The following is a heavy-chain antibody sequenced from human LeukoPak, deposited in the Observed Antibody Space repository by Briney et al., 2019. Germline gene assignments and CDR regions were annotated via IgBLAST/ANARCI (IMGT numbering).Heavy chain of an antibody. D-gene: IGHD4-17*01. CDR1: GFTFSSYA. Sequence: PGGSLRLSCAASGFTFSSYAMHWVRQAPGKGLEWVAVVSYDGSNKYYADSVKGRFTISRDNSKNTLYLQMNSLKTEDTAVYYCTTDLTAYGDYVPLYYYYYYYMDVWGKGTTVTISS. V-gene: IGHV3-30*04. CDR3: TTDLTAYGDYVPLYYYYYYYMDV. J-gene: IGHJ6*03. CDR2: VSYDGSNK.